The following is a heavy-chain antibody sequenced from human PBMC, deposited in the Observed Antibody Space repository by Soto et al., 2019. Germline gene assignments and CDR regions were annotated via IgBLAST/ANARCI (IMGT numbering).Heavy chain of an antibody. CDR1: GHTFTSYG. J-gene: IGHJ4*02. CDR2: ISAYNGNT. Sequence: GASVKVSCKASGHTFTSYGISWVRQAPGQGLEWMGWISAYNGNTNYAQKLQGRVTMTTDTSTSTAYMELRSLRSDDTAVYYCARDGFSPVAAAGTGDYFDYWGQGTLVTVSS. D-gene: IGHD6-13*01. V-gene: IGHV1-18*01. CDR3: ARDGFSPVAAAGTGDYFDY.